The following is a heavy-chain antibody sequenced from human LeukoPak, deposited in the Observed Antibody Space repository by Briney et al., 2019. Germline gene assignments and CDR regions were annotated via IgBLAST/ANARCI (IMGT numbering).Heavy chain of an antibody. J-gene: IGHJ5*02. CDR2: IYTSGST. CDR1: GGSISSGSYY. CDR3: ARPYYDFWSGYANWFDP. V-gene: IGHV4-61*02. D-gene: IGHD3-3*01. Sequence: SETLSLTCTVSGGSISSGSYYWSWIRQPAGKGLEWIGRIYTSGSTNYNPSLKSRVTISVDTSKNQFSLKLSSVTAADTAVYYCARPYYDFWSGYANWFDPWGQGTLVTVSS.